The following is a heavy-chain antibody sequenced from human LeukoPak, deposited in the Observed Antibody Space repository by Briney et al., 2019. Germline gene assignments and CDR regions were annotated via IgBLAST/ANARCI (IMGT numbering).Heavy chain of an antibody. J-gene: IGHJ3*02. CDR2: IIPIFGTA. CDR3: ATGYCSSTSCYVDRGAFDI. CDR1: GGTFSSYA. D-gene: IGHD2-2*01. Sequence: AASVKVSCKASGGTFSSYAISWVRQAPGQGLEWMGRIIPIFGTANYAQKFQGRVTITTDESTSTAYMELSSLRSEDTGVYYCATGYCSSTSCYVDRGAFDIWGQGTMVTVPS. V-gene: IGHV1-69*05.